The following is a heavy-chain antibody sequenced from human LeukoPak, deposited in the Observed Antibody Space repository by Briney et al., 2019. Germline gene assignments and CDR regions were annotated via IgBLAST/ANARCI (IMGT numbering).Heavy chain of an antibody. CDR2: ISGSGGST. J-gene: IGHJ4*02. V-gene: IGHV3-23*01. CDR3: AKVHTYYYDSSGSYYFDY. CDR1: GFTFSSYA. D-gene: IGHD3-22*01. Sequence: QSGGSLSLSCAASGFTFSSYAMSWVRQAPGKGLEWVSAISGSGGSTYYADSVKGRFTISRDNSKDTLYLQMNSLRAEDTAVYYCAKVHTYYYDSSGSYYFDYWGQGTLVTVSS.